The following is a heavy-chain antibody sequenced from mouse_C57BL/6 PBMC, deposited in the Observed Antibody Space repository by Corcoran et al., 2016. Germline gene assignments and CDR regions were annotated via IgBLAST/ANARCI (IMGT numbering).Heavy chain of an antibody. CDR2: INPYNGGT. D-gene: IGHD1-1*01. V-gene: IGHV1-19*01. J-gene: IGHJ4*01. CDR3: ASGGYYGSPYYYALDY. Sequence: EDQLQQAGAVVVKRGAAMNMSCKASGYTFTDCDKSWLKQSHGTSMEWIGVINPYNGGTSYNQKFKGKATLIVNKSSSTAYMELNSLTSEDSAVYYCASGGYYGSPYYYALDYWGQGTSVTVSS. CDR1: GYTFTDCD.